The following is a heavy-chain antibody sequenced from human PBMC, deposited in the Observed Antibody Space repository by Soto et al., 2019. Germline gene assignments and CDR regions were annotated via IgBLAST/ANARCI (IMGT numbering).Heavy chain of an antibody. V-gene: IGHV3-15*01. D-gene: IGHD3-3*01. J-gene: IGHJ6*02. CDR2: IKSKTDGGTT. Sequence: TGGSLRLSCAASGFTFSNAWMSWVRQAPGKGLEWVGRIKSKTDGGTTDYAAPVKGRFTISRDDSKNTLYLQMNSLKTEDTAVYYCTTPTPVHYDFWSGYYEYYYGMDVWGQGTTVTVSS. CDR1: GFTFSNAW. CDR3: TTPTPVHYDFWSGYYEYYYGMDV.